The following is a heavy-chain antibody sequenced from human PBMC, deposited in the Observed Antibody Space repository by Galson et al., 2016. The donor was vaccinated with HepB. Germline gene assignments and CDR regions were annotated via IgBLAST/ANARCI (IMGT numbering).Heavy chain of an antibody. V-gene: IGHV1-69*08. D-gene: IGHD6-19*01. CDR2: IIPIFGTT. CDR3: ARVLREWLGHLPFDY. CDR1: GGTFSTYT. J-gene: IGHJ4*02. Sequence: SVKVSCKASGGTFSTYTISWVRQAPGHGLEWMGRIIPIFGTTNYAQKFQGRFTITADKSTSTAYMELSSLRSEDTAMYYCARVLREWLGHLPFDYWGQGTLVTVSS.